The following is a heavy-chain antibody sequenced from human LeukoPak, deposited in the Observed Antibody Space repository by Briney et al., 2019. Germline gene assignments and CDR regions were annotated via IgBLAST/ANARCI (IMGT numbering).Heavy chain of an antibody. J-gene: IGHJ4*02. CDR3: AREMTTLTTIDF. V-gene: IGHV3-7*01. Sequence: GGSLRLSCAASGFTFNNYWMNWVRQAPGRGLEWVANIKQDGSEKYYVDSVKGRFTISRDNAKNSLYLQMNSLRAEDTAVYYCAREMTTLTTIDFWGQGTLVTVSS. CDR2: IKQDGSEK. CDR1: GFTFNNYW. D-gene: IGHD4-17*01.